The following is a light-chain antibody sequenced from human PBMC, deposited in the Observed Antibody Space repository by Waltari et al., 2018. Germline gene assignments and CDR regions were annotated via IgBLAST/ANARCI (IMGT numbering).Light chain of an antibody. CDR1: SSNLGNTA. CDR2: DDS. Sequence: QSVLTQPPSVSEAPRQRVTISCSGSSSNLGNTAVHWYQQLPGKAPRLLIYDDSLLPSGVSDRFSGSKSGTSASLAISGLQSEDEALYYCATWDDSLNGGVFGGGTKLTVL. V-gene: IGLV1-36*01. J-gene: IGLJ3*02. CDR3: ATWDDSLNGGV.